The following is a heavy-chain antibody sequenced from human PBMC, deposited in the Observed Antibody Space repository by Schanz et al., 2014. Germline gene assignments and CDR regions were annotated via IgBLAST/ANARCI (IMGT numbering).Heavy chain of an antibody. CDR1: GFTYNTTT. Sequence: EVQLVESGGALIQPGGSLRLSWAVSGFTYNTTTMSWEPQAPGKGLEWISSMYINSGSTQYADSVKGRFIISRDSSKNTLFLQMNSLRAEDTAVYFCARDGGRDGYNLAFDVWGQGTLVTVSS. V-gene: IGHV3-53*01. J-gene: IGHJ3*01. CDR3: ARDGGRDGYNLAFDV. D-gene: IGHD5-12*01. CDR2: MYINSGST.